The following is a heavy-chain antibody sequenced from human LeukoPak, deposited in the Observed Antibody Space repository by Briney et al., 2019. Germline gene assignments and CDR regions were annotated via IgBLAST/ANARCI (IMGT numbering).Heavy chain of an antibody. D-gene: IGHD4-23*01. CDR1: GGSFSGYY. Sequence: SETLSLTCAVYGGSFSGYYWSWIRQPPGKGLEWIGEINHSGSTNYNPSLKSRVTISVDTSKNQFSLKLTSVTAADTAVYYCARGHSDGNSEWFDSWGQGTLVTVSS. CDR2: INHSGST. CDR3: ARGHSDGNSEWFDS. V-gene: IGHV4-34*01. J-gene: IGHJ5*01.